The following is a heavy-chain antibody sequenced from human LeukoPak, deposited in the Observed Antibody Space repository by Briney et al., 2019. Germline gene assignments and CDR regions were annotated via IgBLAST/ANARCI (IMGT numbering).Heavy chain of an antibody. CDR3: AKELLHYYDSSGYYSY. CDR1: GLTFDDYA. D-gene: IGHD3-22*01. Sequence: GGSLRLSCAASGLTFDDYAMHWVRQAPGKGLEWVSLISGDGGSTYYADSVKGRFTISRDNSKNSLYLQMNSLRTEDTALYYCAKELLHYYDSSGYYSYWGQGTLVTVSS. J-gene: IGHJ4*02. CDR2: ISGDGGST. V-gene: IGHV3-43*02.